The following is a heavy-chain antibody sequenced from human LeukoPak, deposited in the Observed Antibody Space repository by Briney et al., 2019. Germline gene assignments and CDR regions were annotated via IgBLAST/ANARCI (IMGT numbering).Heavy chain of an antibody. D-gene: IGHD3-3*01. Sequence: SETLSLTCTVSGGSISSSSYYWGWIRQPPGKGLEWIGSIYYSGSTYYNPSLKSRVTISVDTSKNQFSLKLSSVTAADTAVYYCARRPDYDFWSANSGWFDPWGQGTLVTVSS. CDR1: GGSISSSSYY. J-gene: IGHJ5*02. CDR3: ARRPDYDFWSANSGWFDP. V-gene: IGHV4-39*01. CDR2: IYYSGST.